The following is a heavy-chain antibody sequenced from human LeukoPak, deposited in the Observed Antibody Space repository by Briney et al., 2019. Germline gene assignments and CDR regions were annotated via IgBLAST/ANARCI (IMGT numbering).Heavy chain of an antibody. D-gene: IGHD6-13*01. Sequence: GASVTVSFKASGGTFSRYAISWVRQAPGQGLEWMGGIIPIFGTANYAQKFQGRVMITADKSTSTAYMELSSLRSEDTAVYYCARDLRGAAQYSDAFHIWGQGTMVTVSS. CDR1: GGTFSRYA. J-gene: IGHJ3*02. CDR2: IIPIFGTA. V-gene: IGHV1-69*06. CDR3: ARDLRGAAQYSDAFHI.